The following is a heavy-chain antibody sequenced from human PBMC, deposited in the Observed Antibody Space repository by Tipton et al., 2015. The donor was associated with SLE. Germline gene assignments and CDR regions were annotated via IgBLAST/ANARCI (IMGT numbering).Heavy chain of an antibody. CDR3: AKDRYGTSGYFES. Sequence: SLRLSCAASGFTFSSYWMSWVRQAPGKGLEWVAIIWFDGSNEYFADSVKGRFTISRDNFKNTLYLQMNNLRTEDTAVYYCAKDRYGTSGYFESWGQGTLVTVSS. V-gene: IGHV3-30*02. J-gene: IGHJ4*02. D-gene: IGHD1-1*01. CDR2: IWFDGSNE. CDR1: GFTFSSYW.